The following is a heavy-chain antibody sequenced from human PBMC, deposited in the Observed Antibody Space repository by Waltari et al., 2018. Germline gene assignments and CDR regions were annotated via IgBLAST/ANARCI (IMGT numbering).Heavy chain of an antibody. CDR2: IYPGDSDT. J-gene: IGHJ4*02. CDR1: GYSFNSSL. V-gene: IGHV5-51*01. Sequence: EVQLVQSGAAVKKPGVSLKISCKGSGYSFNSSLVGWVPQTHGKGLEWMGLIYPGDSDTRHSPAFQGQVTISADKSISTAYLQWGSLKASDTAMYYCARQKVGEWELLGSFDYWGQGTLVTVSS. CDR3: ARQKVGEWELLGSFDY. D-gene: IGHD1-26*01.